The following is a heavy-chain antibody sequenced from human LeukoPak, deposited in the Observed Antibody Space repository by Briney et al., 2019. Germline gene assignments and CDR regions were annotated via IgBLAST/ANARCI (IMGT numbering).Heavy chain of an antibody. D-gene: IGHD3-16*02. J-gene: IGHJ4*02. CDR2: IYYSGST. V-gene: IGHV4-59*12. CDR1: GGSISSYY. CDR3: AREIYYVWGSYPFDY. Sequence: SETLSLTCTVSGGSISSYYWNWIRQPPGKGLEWIGYIYYSGSTNYNPSLKSRVTISADTSKNQFSLKLSSVTAADTAVYFCAREIYYVWGSYPFDYWGQGTLVTVSS.